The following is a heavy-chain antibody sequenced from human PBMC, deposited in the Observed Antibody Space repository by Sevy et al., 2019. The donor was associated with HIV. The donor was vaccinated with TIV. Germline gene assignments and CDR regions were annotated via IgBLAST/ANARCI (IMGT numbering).Heavy chain of an antibody. D-gene: IGHD4-17*01. Sequence: SETLSLTCAVSGGSISSVGYSWNWIRQPPGKGLEWIGYIYHTGNTYYNPSLKSRVTISVDRSNNQFSLKLNSVTAADTAVYYCARAAARMTTVTHFDYWGQGTLVTVSS. V-gene: IGHV4-30-2*01. CDR2: IYHTGNT. CDR3: ARAAARMTTVTHFDY. J-gene: IGHJ4*02. CDR1: GGSISSVGYS.